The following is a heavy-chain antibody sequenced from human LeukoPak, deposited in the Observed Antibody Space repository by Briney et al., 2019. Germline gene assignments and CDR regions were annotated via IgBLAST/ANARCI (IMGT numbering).Heavy chain of an antibody. D-gene: IGHD4-23*01. J-gene: IGHJ4*01. CDR1: GFILNTND. CDR3: VRQGGGDNCR. CDR2: MYPWGSA. V-gene: IGHV3-66*02. Sequence: GGSLRLSCAASGFILNTNDMNWVSQAPGKGMEWVSIMYPWGSAFYTDSVKGRFTVTRDESKNIMFLQMNTLRPDDTAMYYCVRQGGGDNCRWGQGALVTVSS.